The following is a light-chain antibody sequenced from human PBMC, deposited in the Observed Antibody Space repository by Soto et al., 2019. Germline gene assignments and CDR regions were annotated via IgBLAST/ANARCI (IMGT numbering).Light chain of an antibody. V-gene: IGKV3-20*01. Sequence: EIVLTQSPGTLSLSPGERATLSCRASQSVSSSYLAWHQQKPGQAPRLRIYDASSRATGIPDRFSGSGSGTDFTLTSSRLEPEDFAVYYCQQYGSSPYTFGQRNKLEIK. J-gene: IGKJ2*01. CDR3: QQYGSSPYT. CDR1: QSVSSSY. CDR2: DAS.